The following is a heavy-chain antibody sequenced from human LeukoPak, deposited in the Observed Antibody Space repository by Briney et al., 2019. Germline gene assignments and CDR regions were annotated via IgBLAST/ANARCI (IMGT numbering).Heavy chain of an antibody. CDR1: GGSISSSSYY. V-gene: IGHV4-39*07. J-gene: IGHJ4*02. D-gene: IGHD1-26*01. CDR3: ARSRVGWPFDY. CDR2: INHSGST. Sequence: PSETLSLTCTVSGGSISSSSYYWGWIRQSPGKGLEWIGEINHSGSTNYNPSLKSRVTISVDTSKNQFSLKLSSVTAADTAVYYCARSRVGWPFDYWGQGTLVTVSS.